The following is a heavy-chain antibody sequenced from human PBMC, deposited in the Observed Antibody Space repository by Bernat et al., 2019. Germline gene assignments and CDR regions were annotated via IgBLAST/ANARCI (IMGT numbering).Heavy chain of an antibody. J-gene: IGHJ6*02. CDR1: GGTFSSYT. V-gene: IGHV1-69*02. CDR3: ARGNCSSTSCYGGYGMDV. D-gene: IGHD2-2*01. Sequence: QVQLVQSGAEVKKPGSSVKVSCKASGGTFSSYTISWVRQAPGQGLEWMGRIIPILGIANYAQKFQGRVTITADKSTSTAYMELSSLRSEDTAVYYCARGNCSSTSCYGGYGMDVWGQGTTVTVSS. CDR2: IIPILGIA.